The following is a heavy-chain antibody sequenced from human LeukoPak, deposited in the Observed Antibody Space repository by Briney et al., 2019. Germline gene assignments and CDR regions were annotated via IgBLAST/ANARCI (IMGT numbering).Heavy chain of an antibody. V-gene: IGHV4-4*07. CDR1: GGSINNYY. CDR3: AREELDY. J-gene: IGHJ4*02. Sequence: ETLSLTCTVSGGSINNYYWTWIRQPAGKGLEWIGRMYASGTTIYNPSLKSRVTMSIDTSKNQFSLKLSSVTAADTAVYFCAREELDYWGQGTVVTVSS. CDR2: MYASGTT.